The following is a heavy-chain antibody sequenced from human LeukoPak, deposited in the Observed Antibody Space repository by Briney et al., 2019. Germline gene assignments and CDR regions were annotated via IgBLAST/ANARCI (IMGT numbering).Heavy chain of an antibody. CDR2: TYYRSKGYN. J-gene: IGHJ2*01. Sequence: SQTLSLICAISGGSVSSYSAAWNWIRQSPSRGLEWLGRTYYRSKGYNDYAVSVKSRITINPDTSRNQFSLQLSSVTPEDTAVYYCAREGQGGHWYFDLWGRGTLVTVSS. V-gene: IGHV6-1*01. CDR3: AREGQGGHWYFDL. CDR1: GGSVSSYSAA. D-gene: IGHD3-16*01.